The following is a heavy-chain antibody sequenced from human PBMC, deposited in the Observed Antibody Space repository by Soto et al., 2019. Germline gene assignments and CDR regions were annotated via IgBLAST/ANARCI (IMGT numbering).Heavy chain of an antibody. CDR2: TNPNSGGT. CDR1: GYTFTGYY. CDR3: ARDDGERWSKYYYYYCGMDV. D-gene: IGHD2-8*01. V-gene: IGHV1-2*02. Sequence: ASVKVSCKASGYTFTGYYLHWVRQAPGQGLEWMGWTNPNSGGTNYAQKFQGRVTMTRDTSISTAYMELSRLRSDDTAVYYCARDDGERWSKYYYYYCGMDVWGQGTTVTVSS. J-gene: IGHJ6*02.